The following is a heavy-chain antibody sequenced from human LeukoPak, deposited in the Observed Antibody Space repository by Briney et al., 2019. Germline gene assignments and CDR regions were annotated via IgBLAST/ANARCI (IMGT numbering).Heavy chain of an antibody. D-gene: IGHD3-10*01. J-gene: IGHJ4*02. CDR1: GFTFSSYG. Sequence: LILSCAASGFTFSSYGMHWVRQARGKGLGWVAVISNDGSYTYYADSVMGRFTISRDNSKNTLYLQMNSVGAEDTAVYYCAKGSDLWFGELLVPFWGQGILVTVS. V-gene: IGHV3-30*18. CDR2: ISNDGSYT. CDR3: AKGSDLWFGELLVPF.